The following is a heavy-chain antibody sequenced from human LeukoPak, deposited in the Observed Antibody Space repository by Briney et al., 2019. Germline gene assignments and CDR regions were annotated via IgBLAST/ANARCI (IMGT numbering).Heavy chain of an antibody. CDR2: IIPIFGTA. Sequence: GASVKVSCKASGGTFSSYAISWVRQAPGQGLEWMGGIIPIFGTANYAQKFQGRVTITADESTSTAYMELSSLRSEDTAVYYCARNLDRSYYDFWSGYYVGMDVWGQGTTATVSS. CDR3: ARNLDRSYYDFWSGYYVGMDV. J-gene: IGHJ6*02. D-gene: IGHD3-3*01. CDR1: GGTFSSYA. V-gene: IGHV1-69*13.